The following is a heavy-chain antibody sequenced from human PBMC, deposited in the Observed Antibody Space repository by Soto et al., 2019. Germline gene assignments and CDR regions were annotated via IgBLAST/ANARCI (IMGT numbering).Heavy chain of an antibody. CDR1: GFTFSSYG. J-gene: IGHJ4*02. V-gene: IGHV3-30*18. D-gene: IGHD2-21*01. Sequence: QVQLVESGGGVVQPGRSLRLSCAASGFTFSSYGMHWVRQAPGKGLEWVAVISYDGSNKYYADSVKGRFTISRDNSKNTLYLQMNSLRAEDTAVYYCAKGSGLGDSHFDYWGQGTLVTGSS. CDR2: ISYDGSNK. CDR3: AKGSGLGDSHFDY.